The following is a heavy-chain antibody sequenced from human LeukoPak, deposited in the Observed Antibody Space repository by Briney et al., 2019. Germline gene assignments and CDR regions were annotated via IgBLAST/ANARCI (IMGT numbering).Heavy chain of an antibody. D-gene: IGHD4-17*01. Sequence: GGSLRLSCAASGFTFSSYSMNWVRQAPGKGLEWVSSISSSSSYIYYADSVKGRFTISRDNAKNSLYLRMNSLRAEDTAVYYCARSSPDYGDYEYYFDYWGQGTLVTVSS. CDR2: ISSSSSYI. CDR3: ARSSPDYGDYEYYFDY. CDR1: GFTFSSYS. J-gene: IGHJ4*02. V-gene: IGHV3-21*01.